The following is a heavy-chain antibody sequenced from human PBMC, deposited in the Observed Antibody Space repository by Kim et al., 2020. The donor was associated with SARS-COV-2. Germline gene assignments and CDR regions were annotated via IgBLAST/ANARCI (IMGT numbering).Heavy chain of an antibody. V-gene: IGHV1-69*13. CDR2: IIPIFGTA. D-gene: IGHD3-22*01. Sequence: SVKVSCKASGGTFSSYAISWVRQAPGQGLEWMGGIIPIFGTANYAQKFQGRVTITADESTSTAYMELSSLRSEDTAVYYCARAAYYYDSSGYYVGDYWGQGTLVTVSS. J-gene: IGHJ4*02. CDR3: ARAAYYYDSSGYYVGDY. CDR1: GGTFSSYA.